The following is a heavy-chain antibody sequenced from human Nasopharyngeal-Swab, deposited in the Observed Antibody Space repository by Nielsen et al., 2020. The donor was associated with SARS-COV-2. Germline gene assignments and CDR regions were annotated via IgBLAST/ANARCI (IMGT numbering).Heavy chain of an antibody. D-gene: IGHD5-18*01. CDR3: ARDQLGDTAMVTLDY. J-gene: IGHJ4*02. CDR2: ISYDGSNK. Sequence: LSLTCAASGFTFSSYAMHWVRQAPGKGLEWVAVISYDGSNKYYADSVKGRFTISRDNSKNTLYLQMNSLRAEDTAVYYCARDQLGDTAMVTLDYWGQGTLVTVSS. CDR1: GFTFSSYA. V-gene: IGHV3-30*04.